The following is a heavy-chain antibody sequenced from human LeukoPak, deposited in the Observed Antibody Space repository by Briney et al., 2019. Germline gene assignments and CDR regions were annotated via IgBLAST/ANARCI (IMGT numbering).Heavy chain of an antibody. CDR3: ASGYSSSWGTGRNWFDP. CDR1: GYTFTSYD. V-gene: IGHV1-2*02. D-gene: IGHD6-13*01. Sequence: ASVKVSCKASGYTFTSYDINWVRQAPGQGLEWMGWINPNSGGTNYAQKFQGRVTMTRDTSISTAYMELSRLRSDDTAVYYCASGYSSSWGTGRNWFDPWGQGTLVTVSS. CDR2: INPNSGGT. J-gene: IGHJ5*02.